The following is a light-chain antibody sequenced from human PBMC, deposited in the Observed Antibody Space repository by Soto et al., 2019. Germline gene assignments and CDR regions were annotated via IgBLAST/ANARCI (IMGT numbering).Light chain of an antibody. CDR3: QPSDSTPLYT. J-gene: IGKJ2*01. CDR2: AAS. Sequence: DIQMTQSPSSLSPSVGDRVTITCRASQSISSYLNWYQQKPGKAPKLLIYAASSLQSGVPSRFSGSGSGTDFTLTISSLQPDDFATYCCQPSDSTPLYTFGRGTKLEIK. V-gene: IGKV1-39*01. CDR1: QSISSY.